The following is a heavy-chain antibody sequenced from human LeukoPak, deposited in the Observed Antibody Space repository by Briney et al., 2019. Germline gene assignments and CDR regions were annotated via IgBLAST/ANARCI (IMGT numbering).Heavy chain of an antibody. CDR3: ARGRSSGYVD. Sequence: GGSLRLSCAASGFTFSSYSMNWVRQAPGKGLEWVSSISSSSSYIYYADSVKGRFTISRDNAKSSLYLQMNSLRAEDAAVYYCARGRSSGYVDWGQGTLVTVSS. CDR1: GFTFSSYS. CDR2: ISSSSSYI. J-gene: IGHJ4*02. D-gene: IGHD3-22*01. V-gene: IGHV3-21*01.